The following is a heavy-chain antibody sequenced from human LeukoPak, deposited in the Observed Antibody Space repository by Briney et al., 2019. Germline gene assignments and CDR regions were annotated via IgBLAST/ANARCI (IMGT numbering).Heavy chain of an antibody. CDR3: ANSGSYVFHAFDI. V-gene: IGHV4-59*06. Sequence: SETLSLTCTVSGGSISSYYWSWIRQPPGKGLEWIGYIYYSGSTYYNPSLKSRVTISVDTSKNQFSLKLSSVTAADTAVYYCANSGSYVFHAFDIWGQGTMVTVSS. J-gene: IGHJ3*02. CDR1: GGSISSYY. CDR2: IYYSGST. D-gene: IGHD1-26*01.